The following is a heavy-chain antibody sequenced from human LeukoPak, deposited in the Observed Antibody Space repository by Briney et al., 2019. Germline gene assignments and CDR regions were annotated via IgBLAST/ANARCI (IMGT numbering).Heavy chain of an antibody. V-gene: IGHV3-21*01. D-gene: IGHD2-2*01. Sequence: AGGSLRLSCAASGFTFSSYSMNWVRQAPGKGLEWVSSISSSSSYIYYADSVKGRFTISRDNAKNSMYLQMNSLRAEDTAVYYCARVPAGIDYWGQGTLVTVSS. CDR2: ISSSSSYI. J-gene: IGHJ4*02. CDR3: ARVPAGIDY. CDR1: GFTFSSYS.